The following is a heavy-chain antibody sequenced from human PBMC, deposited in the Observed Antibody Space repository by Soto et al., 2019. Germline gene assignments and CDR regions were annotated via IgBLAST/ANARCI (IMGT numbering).Heavy chain of an antibody. CDR1: GFTFSSYW. CDR2: INREGSST. V-gene: IGHV3-74*01. Sequence: GGSLRLSCAASGFTFSSYWMHWVRQAPGKGLVWVSRINREGSSTSYADSVKGRFSISRDNAKNTLYLQMNSLRAEDTAVYYCVRGGYCSSSSCNNWLDPWGQGTLVTVSS. D-gene: IGHD2-2*01. CDR3: VRGGYCSSSSCNNWLDP. J-gene: IGHJ5*02.